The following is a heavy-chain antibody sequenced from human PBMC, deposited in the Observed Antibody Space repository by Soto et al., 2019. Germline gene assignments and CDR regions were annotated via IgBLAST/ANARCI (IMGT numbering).Heavy chain of an antibody. CDR3: AKFPLRPDYGDY. D-gene: IGHD3-16*01. Sequence: QVQLVESGGGVVQPGRSLRLSCAASGFTFSNYGMRWVRQAPGKGLEWVALITCDGSNKYYADSVKGRFTISRDNSRNTVYLQMNSLRAEDTAVYYCAKFPLRPDYGDYWGQGTLVTVSS. J-gene: IGHJ4*02. CDR2: ITCDGSNK. CDR1: GFTFSNYG. V-gene: IGHV3-30*18.